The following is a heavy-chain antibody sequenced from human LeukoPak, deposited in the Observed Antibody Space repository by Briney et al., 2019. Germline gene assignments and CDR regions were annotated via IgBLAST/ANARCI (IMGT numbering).Heavy chain of an antibody. CDR1: GSSLRTSGVG. Sequence: SGPALVKPTQTLTLTCTFSGSSLRTSGVGVGWIRQPPGKALEWLALTYWDDDKRYSPSLKSRLTITKDTSKNQVVLTMTNMDPVDTATYYCAHRATFYHDNSGYSYFDYWGQGTLVTVSS. J-gene: IGHJ4*02. D-gene: IGHD3-22*01. V-gene: IGHV2-5*02. CDR2: TYWDDDK. CDR3: AHRATFYHDNSGYSYFDY.